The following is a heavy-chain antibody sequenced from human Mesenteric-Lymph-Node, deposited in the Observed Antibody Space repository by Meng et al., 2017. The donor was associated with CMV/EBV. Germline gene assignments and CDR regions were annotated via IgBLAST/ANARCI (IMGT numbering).Heavy chain of an antibody. V-gene: IGHV3-11*01. CDR1: GFTFSDYY. Sequence: GESLKISCAASGFTFSDYYMSWIRQAPGKGLEWVSYISSSGSTIYYADSVKGRFTISRDNAKNSLYLQMNSLRAEDTAVYYCARALSSGYYFSHHDYWGQGTLVTVSS. D-gene: IGHD3-22*01. J-gene: IGHJ4*02. CDR2: ISSSGSTI. CDR3: ARALSSGYYFSHHDY.